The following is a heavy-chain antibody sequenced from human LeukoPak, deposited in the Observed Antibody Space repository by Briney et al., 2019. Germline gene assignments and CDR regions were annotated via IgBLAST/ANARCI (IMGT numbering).Heavy chain of an antibody. CDR3: ARNFSPGFPTYYYYYYMDV. V-gene: IGHV4-39*07. CDR1: GGSISSSSYY. D-gene: IGHD4-17*01. J-gene: IGHJ6*03. Sequence: PSQTLSLTCAVSGGSISSSSYYWGWIRQPPGKGLEWIGSIYYSGSTYYNPSLKGRVTISVDTSKNQFSLKLSSVAAADTAVYYCARNFSPGFPTYYYYYYMDVWGKGTTVTVSS. CDR2: IYYSGST.